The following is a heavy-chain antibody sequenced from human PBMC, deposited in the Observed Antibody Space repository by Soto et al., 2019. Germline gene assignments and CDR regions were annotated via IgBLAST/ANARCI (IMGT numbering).Heavy chain of an antibody. J-gene: IGHJ4*02. CDR1: GAAISSSKW. CDR2: IYQSGST. Sequence: AETLSLTCAVSGAAISSSKWWSWVRQPPGKGLEWIGEIYQSGSTNYNPSLESRVRMSVDKSRNQFSLKLTSVSAADTAVYYCARASATIAAAAIFDYWGQG. CDR3: ARASATIAAAAIFDY. D-gene: IGHD6-13*01. V-gene: IGHV4-4*02.